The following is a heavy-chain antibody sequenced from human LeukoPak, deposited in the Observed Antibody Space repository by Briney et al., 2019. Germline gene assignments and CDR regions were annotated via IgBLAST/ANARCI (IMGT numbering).Heavy chain of an antibody. J-gene: IGHJ5*02. CDR1: GFTFSSCA. V-gene: IGHV3-49*04. CDR3: TRVIVGAFSPYDP. Sequence: SGGSLRLSCAASGFTFSSCAMNWVRQAPGKGLEWVGFIRSKAYGGTTEYAASVKGRFTISRDDSKSIAYLQMNSLKTEDTAVYYCTRVIVGAFSPYDPWGQGTLVTVSS. D-gene: IGHD1-26*01. CDR2: IRSKAYGGTT.